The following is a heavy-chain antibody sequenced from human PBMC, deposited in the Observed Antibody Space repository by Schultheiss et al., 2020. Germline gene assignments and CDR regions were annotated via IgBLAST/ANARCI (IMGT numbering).Heavy chain of an antibody. CDR1: GFNFGRFG. V-gene: IGHV3-23*01. J-gene: IGHJ4*02. D-gene: IGHD4-17*01. Sequence: GGSLRLSCEASGFNFGRFGMHWVRRAPGNGLEWIAGIGSSGVSTYYRESVKGRFTVSRDNSKNTLYLQMDSLRAEDTAVYYCAATYGDYSVKFDYWGQGTLVTVSS. CDR2: IGSSGVST. CDR3: AATYGDYSVKFDY.